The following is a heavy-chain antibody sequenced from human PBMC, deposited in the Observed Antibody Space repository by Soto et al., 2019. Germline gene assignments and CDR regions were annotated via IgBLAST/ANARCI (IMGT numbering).Heavy chain of an antibody. CDR3: ADSSAAISYYYGMDV. Sequence: GASVKVSCKASGGTFSSYAISWVRQAPGQGLEWMGGIIPIFGTANYAQKFQGRVTITADESTSTAYMELSSLRSEDTAVYYCADSSAAISYYYGMDVWGQGTTVTVS. V-gene: IGHV1-69*13. CDR2: IIPIFGTA. CDR1: GGTFSSYA. D-gene: IGHD2-2*01. J-gene: IGHJ6*02.